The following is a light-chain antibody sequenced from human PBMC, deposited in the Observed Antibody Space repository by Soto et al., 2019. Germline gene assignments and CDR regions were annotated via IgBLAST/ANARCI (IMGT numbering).Light chain of an antibody. V-gene: IGKV2-28*01. J-gene: IGKJ4*01. Sequence: DIVMTQSPLSLPVTPGEPASISCRSSQSLLHSNGYNCLDWYVQKPGQSPQLLIYFGSNRAAGVADRFSGSGSGTDFTLKISRVEADDVGLYYCMQALQTPLTFGGGTKVEIK. CDR1: QSLLHSNGYNC. CDR3: MQALQTPLT. CDR2: FGS.